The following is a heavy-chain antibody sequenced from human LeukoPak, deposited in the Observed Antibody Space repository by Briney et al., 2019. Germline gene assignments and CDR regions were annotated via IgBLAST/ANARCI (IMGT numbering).Heavy chain of an antibody. Sequence: ASETLSLTCAFSGGSISTDYWSWVRQPPGKGLQWIGYIYYSGSTNYNPSLKSRVTISLNTAKNQFSLRLRSVTAAVTAVYYCARRVAVGNYFDPWGQGTLVTVSS. V-gene: IGHV4-59*08. D-gene: IGHD4-11*01. CDR1: GGSISTDY. J-gene: IGHJ5*02. CDR3: ARRVAVGNYFDP. CDR2: IYYSGST.